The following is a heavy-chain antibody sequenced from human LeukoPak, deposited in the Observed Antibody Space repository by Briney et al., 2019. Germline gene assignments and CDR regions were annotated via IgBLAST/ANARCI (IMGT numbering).Heavy chain of an antibody. CDR2: IGHDATKI. J-gene: IGHJ4*02. CDR1: GFTFSTYG. Sequence: GGSLRLSCAASGFTFSTYGMHWVRQAPGKGLEWVAFIGHDATKIYYADSVQGRFTISRDNSKNTLYLEMNSLSGEGTALYYCAKDHVTWGNRYFDHWGQGTLGTVSS. V-gene: IGHV3-30*02. D-gene: IGHD3-16*01. CDR3: AKDHVTWGNRYFDH.